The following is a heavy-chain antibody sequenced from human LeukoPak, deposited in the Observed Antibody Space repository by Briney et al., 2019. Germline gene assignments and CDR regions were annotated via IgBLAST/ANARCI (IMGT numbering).Heavy chain of an antibody. CDR3: ATDSQGRPPYFDY. Sequence: ASVKVSCKVSGYTLTELSMHWVRQAPGKGLEWMGGFGPEDGETIYAQKFQGRVTMTEDTSTDTAYMELSSLRSEDTAVYYCATDSQGRPPYFDYWGQGTLVTVSS. CDR2: FGPEDGET. J-gene: IGHJ4*02. D-gene: IGHD6-6*01. CDR1: GYTLTELS. V-gene: IGHV1-24*01.